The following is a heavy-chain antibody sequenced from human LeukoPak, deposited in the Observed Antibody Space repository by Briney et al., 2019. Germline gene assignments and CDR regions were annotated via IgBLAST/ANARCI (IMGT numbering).Heavy chain of an antibody. J-gene: IGHJ5*02. CDR2: INPTGGST. Sequence: ASVKVSCKASGYTFTSYYTHWVRQAPGQGLEWMGLINPTGGSTGYAQKFQGRVTMTRDMSTSTVYMELSSLRSEDTAVYYCARALPHRRLMDTTMEQHWFDPWGQGTLVTVSS. CDR3: ARALPHRRLMDTTMEQHWFDP. CDR1: GYTFTSYY. D-gene: IGHD5-18*01. V-gene: IGHV1-46*01.